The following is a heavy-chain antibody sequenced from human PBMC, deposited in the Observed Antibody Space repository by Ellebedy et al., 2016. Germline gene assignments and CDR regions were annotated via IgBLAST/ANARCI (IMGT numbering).Heavy chain of an antibody. D-gene: IGHD4-23*01. J-gene: IGHJ4*02. CDR3: ARIRRWMIQGPFES. Sequence: SETLSLTCNVSGGSVSSDYWNWIRRLPGKGLEWIGYFFHIGTTNYNPSLKSRVTMSVDTSKSQFSLGLTSVTAADTAVYYCARIRRWMIQGPFESWGRGKLVTVSS. V-gene: IGHV4-59*02. CDR2: FFHIGTT. CDR1: GGSVSSDY.